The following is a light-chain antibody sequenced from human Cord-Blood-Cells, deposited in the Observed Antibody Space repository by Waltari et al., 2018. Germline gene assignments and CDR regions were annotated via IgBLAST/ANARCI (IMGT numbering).Light chain of an antibody. J-gene: IGLJ3*02. Sequence: QSALTQPRSVSGSPGQSVTISCTGTSSDVGGYNYVSWSQQHPGKAPQLMIYDVSKRPSGVPDRFSGSKSGNTASLTISGLQAEDEADYYCCSYAGSYTFSWVFGGGTKLTVL. V-gene: IGLV2-11*01. CDR3: CSYAGSYTFSWV. CDR1: SSDVGGYNY. CDR2: DVS.